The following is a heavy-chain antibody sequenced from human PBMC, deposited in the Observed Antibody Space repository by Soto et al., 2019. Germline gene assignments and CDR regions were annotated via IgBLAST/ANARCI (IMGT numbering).Heavy chain of an antibody. Sequence: EVQLVESGGDLVKPGGSLRLSCAASEFTFANAWISWVRQAPGKGLEWVGRIKSKADVGTTDYAAPGKGRFTISRDESQNPLYLQMTSLKTEDTAVYYCTSLYYGHWGQGTLVTVSS. V-gene: IGHV3-15*01. CDR2: IKSKADVGTT. CDR1: EFTFANAW. D-gene: IGHD4-17*01. CDR3: TSLYYGH. J-gene: IGHJ4*02.